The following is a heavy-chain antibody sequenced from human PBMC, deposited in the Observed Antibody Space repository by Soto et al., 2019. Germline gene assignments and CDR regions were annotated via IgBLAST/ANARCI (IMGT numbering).Heavy chain of an antibody. Sequence: GGSLRLSCAASGFTFSTFPMNWVRQAPGKGLEWVSDISGNGGRTNYADSVKGRFTISRDNSKNTLYLQMNTLRAEDTAVYYCAKERVTTTSFDYWGQGTLVTVSS. V-gene: IGHV3-23*01. CDR1: GFTFSTFP. CDR2: ISGNGGRT. CDR3: AKERVTTTSFDY. J-gene: IGHJ4*02. D-gene: IGHD4-17*01.